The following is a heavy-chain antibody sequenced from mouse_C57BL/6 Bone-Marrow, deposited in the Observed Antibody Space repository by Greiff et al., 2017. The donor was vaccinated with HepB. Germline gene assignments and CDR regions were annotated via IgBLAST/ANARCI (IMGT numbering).Heavy chain of an antibody. CDR3: ARIYYDYDGHYFDY. D-gene: IGHD2-4*01. CDR2: IYPGDGDT. CDR1: GYAFSSYW. J-gene: IGHJ2*01. Sequence: VQLQQSGAELVKPGASVKISCKASGYAFSSYWMNWVKQRPGKGLEWIGQIYPGDGDTNYNGKFKGKDTLTEDKSSSTAYMQLSSLTSEDSAVYFCARIYYDYDGHYFDYWGQGTTLTVSS. V-gene: IGHV1-80*01.